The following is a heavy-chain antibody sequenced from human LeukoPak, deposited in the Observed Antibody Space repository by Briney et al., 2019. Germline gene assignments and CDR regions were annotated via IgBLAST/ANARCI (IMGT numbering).Heavy chain of an antibody. V-gene: IGHV3-7*03. CDR1: GFTFSSYW. CDR2: IKQDGSEK. CDR3: ARWPGYCSGGSCYRGGDY. D-gene: IGHD2-15*01. J-gene: IGHJ4*02. Sequence: GGSLRLSCAASGFTFSSYWMSWVRQVPGKGLEWVANIKQDGSEKYYVDSVKGRFTISRDNAKNSLYLQMNSLRAEDTAVYYCARWPGYCSGGSCYRGGDYWGQGTLVTVSS.